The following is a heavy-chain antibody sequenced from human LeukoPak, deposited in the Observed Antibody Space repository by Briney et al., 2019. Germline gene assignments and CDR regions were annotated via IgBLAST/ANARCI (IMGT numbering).Heavy chain of an antibody. CDR2: ISAYNGNT. CDR1: GYTFTGYY. V-gene: IGHV1-18*04. D-gene: IGHD3-22*01. CDR3: ARADRYYYDSSGPLGP. Sequence: ASVKVSCKASGYTFTGYYMHWVRQAPGRGLEWMGWISAYNGNTNYAQKLQGRVTMTTDTSTSTAYMELRSLRSDDTAVYYCARADRYYYDSSGPLGPWGQGTLVTVSS. J-gene: IGHJ5*02.